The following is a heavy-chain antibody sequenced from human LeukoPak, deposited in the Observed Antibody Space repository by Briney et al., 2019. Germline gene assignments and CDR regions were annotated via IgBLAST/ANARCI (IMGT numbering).Heavy chain of an antibody. CDR3: ASRTIVVPAAMGGFVDYYMDV. CDR2: IYYSGST. J-gene: IGHJ6*03. D-gene: IGHD2-2*01. Sequence: SETLSLTCTVSGGSISSYSWSWIRQPPGKGLEWIGYIYYSGSTNYNPSLKSRVTISVDTSKNQFSLKLSSVTAADTAVYYCASRTIVVPAAMGGFVDYYMDVWGKGTTVTVSS. CDR1: GGSISSYS. V-gene: IGHV4-59*01.